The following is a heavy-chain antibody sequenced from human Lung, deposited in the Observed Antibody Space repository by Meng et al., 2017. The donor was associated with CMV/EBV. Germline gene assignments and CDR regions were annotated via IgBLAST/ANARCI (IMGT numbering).Heavy chain of an antibody. CDR3: ARDQGRGYSYGQAYYYGMDV. CDR2: IYSGGST. CDR1: GFTVSSNY. Sequence: GESXKISCAASGFTVSSNYMSWARQAPGKGLEWVSVIYSGGSTYYADSVKGRFTISRDNSKNTLYLQMNSLRAEDTAVYYCARDQGRGYSYGQAYYYGMDVXGQGXTVTSP. V-gene: IGHV3-66*02. J-gene: IGHJ6*02. D-gene: IGHD5-18*01.